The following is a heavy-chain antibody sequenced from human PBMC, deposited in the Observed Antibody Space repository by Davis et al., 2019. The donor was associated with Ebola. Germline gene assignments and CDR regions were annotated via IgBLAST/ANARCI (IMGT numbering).Heavy chain of an antibody. J-gene: IGHJ6*02. CDR1: GFTFGSYW. CDR3: AKGGRSSSDPNGMDV. D-gene: IGHD6-13*01. CDR2: IKEDGSEK. Sequence: GESLKISCEGSGFTFGSYWMAWVRQAPGKGLVWVANIKEDGSEKYYVDSVKGRFTISRDNAKKSLYLQMNSLRAEDTALYYCAKGGRSSSDPNGMDVWGQGTTVTVSS. V-gene: IGHV3-7*01.